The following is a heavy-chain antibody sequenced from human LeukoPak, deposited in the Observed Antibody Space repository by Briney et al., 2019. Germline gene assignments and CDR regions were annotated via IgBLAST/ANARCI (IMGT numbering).Heavy chain of an antibody. CDR3: VRESSGSYFAY. Sequence: PGGSLRLSCAASGFTVSSNYMSWVRQAPGKGLEWVSVIYSGDNTYYADSVKGRFTISRDNSKNTLYLQMNSLRAEDTAVYYSVRESSGSYFAYWGQGTLVTVSS. J-gene: IGHJ4*02. V-gene: IGHV3-53*01. CDR2: IYSGDNT. D-gene: IGHD3-10*01. CDR1: GFTVSSNY.